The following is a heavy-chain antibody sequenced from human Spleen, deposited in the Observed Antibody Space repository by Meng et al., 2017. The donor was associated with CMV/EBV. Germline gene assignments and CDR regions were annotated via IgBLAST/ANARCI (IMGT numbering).Heavy chain of an antibody. V-gene: IGHV3-9*01. J-gene: IGHJ4*02. D-gene: IGHD3-3*01. CDR1: GFTFDDYV. CDR2: ISWNSGSI. Sequence: SLKISCAASGFTFDDYVMHWVRQVPGKGLEWVSGISWNSGSIDYADSVKGRFTISRDNAKNSLYLQMNSLRAEDTAVYYCARDGTRTTIFGVVINPFDYWGQGTLVTVSS. CDR3: ARDGTRTTIFGVVINPFDY.